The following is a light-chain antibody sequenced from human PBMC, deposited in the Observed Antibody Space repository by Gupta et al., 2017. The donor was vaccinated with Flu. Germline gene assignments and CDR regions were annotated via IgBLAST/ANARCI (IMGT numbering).Light chain of an antibody. V-gene: IGKV1-39*01. CDR1: QSISKD. CDR3: QQSYRTPLLT. J-gene: IGKJ3*01. Sequence: TITCRASQSISKDLNWYQKKPVAAPKLLVSAASSLPSGVPSRFSGRGSGTDVTLTISSLQPEDCATYFCQQSYRTPLLTFGPGTKGDI. CDR2: AAS.